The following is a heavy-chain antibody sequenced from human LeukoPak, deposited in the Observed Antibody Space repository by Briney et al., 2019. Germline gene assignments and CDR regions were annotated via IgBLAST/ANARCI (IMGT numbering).Heavy chain of an antibody. CDR3: ATFHPGGRDGYNY. Sequence: SETLSLTCAVYGGSFSGYYWSWIRQPPGKGLEWIGEINHSGSTNYNPSLKSRDTISVDTSKNQFSLKLSSVTAADTAVYYCATFHPGGRDGYNYWGQGTLVTVSS. CDR2: INHSGST. D-gene: IGHD5-24*01. V-gene: IGHV4-34*01. J-gene: IGHJ4*02. CDR1: GGSFSGYY.